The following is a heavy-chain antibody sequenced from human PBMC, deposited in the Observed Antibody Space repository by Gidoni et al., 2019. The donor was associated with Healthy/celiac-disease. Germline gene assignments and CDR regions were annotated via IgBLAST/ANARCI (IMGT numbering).Heavy chain of an antibody. CDR2: ISISSSYR. CDR1: GSPFSSYS. D-gene: IGHD2-2*01. V-gene: IGHV3-21*01. CDR3: AREGCSSTSCYDAFDI. Sequence: EVQLVESGGGLVKPGGSLRLSCAASGSPFSSYSMNWVRQAPGKGLEWVSSISISSSYRNYADSVKGRFTISRDNAKNSLYLQMNSLRAEDTAVYYCAREGCSSTSCYDAFDIWGQGTMVTVSS. J-gene: IGHJ3*02.